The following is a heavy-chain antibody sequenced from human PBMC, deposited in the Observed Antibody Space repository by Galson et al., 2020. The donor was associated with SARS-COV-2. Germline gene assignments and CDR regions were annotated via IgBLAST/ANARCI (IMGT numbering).Heavy chain of an antibody. J-gene: IGHJ4*02. Sequence: GGSLRLSCAASGFTFDDYAMHWVRQAPGKGLEWVSGISWNSGSIGYADSVKGRFTISRDNAKNSLYLQMNSLRAEDTALYYCAKLSECELPSDYWGQGTLVTVSS. V-gene: IGHV3-9*01. D-gene: IGHD1-26*01. CDR2: ISWNSGSI. CDR1: GFTFDDYA. CDR3: AKLSECELPSDY.